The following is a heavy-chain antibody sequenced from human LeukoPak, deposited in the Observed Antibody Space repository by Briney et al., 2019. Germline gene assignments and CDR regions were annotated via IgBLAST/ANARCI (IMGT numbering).Heavy chain of an antibody. V-gene: IGHV3-7*03. Sequence: GGSLRLSCVASGFTFGKYWMSWVRQAPGKGLEWVANIKLDGSEKNYVDSVKGRCTISRDNTKNSLYLQMNSLRVEDTAVFYCARDQYDTWSRRGNFDSWGQGTLVIVSS. D-gene: IGHD3-3*01. CDR2: IKLDGSEK. J-gene: IGHJ4*02. CDR3: ARDQYDTWSRRGNFDS. CDR1: GFTFGKYW.